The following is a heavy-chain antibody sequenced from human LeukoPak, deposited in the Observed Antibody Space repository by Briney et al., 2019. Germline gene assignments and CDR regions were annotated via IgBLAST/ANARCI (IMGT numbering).Heavy chain of an antibody. CDR1: GGSFSGYY. V-gene: IGHV4-34*01. D-gene: IGHD4-17*01. CDR2: INHSGST. CDR3: ARQGYGDYEDY. J-gene: IGHJ4*02. Sequence: PSETLSLTCAVYGGSFSGYYWSWIRQPPGKGLEWIGEINHSGSTNYNPSLKSRVAISVDTSKNQFSLKLSSVTAADTAVYYCARQGYGDYEDYWGQGTLVTVSS.